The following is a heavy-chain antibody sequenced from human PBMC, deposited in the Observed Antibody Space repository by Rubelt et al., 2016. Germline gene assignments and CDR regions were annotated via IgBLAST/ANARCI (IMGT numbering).Heavy chain of an antibody. Sequence: EVRLVESGGGLVQPGGSLRLSCAASGFSFRSYSMNWVRQAPGKGLEWVGLIKRETEGGTSDYAAPVKGRFTVSKDETKNMLYLQMNNLEIEDTAVYYCAADTVAATDVAFDFWGQGTLVTVSS. CDR2: IKRETEGGTS. CDR3: AADTVAATDVAFDF. D-gene: IGHD6-19*01. J-gene: IGHJ4*02. CDR1: GFSFRSYS. V-gene: IGHV3-15*01.